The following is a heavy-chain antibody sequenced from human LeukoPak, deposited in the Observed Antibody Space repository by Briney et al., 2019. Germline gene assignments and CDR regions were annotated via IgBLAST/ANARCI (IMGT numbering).Heavy chain of an antibody. CDR1: GFRFSDFW. D-gene: IGHD3-3*01. J-gene: IGHJ4*02. Sequence: GGSLRLSCAVSGFRFSDFWMNWVRQAPGKGLEWVANINQDGREIHYVDSVKGRFTISRDNTRNSLYLQMNSLRSEDTAVYYCATWAATILGTDYWGQGTLVTVSS. CDR2: INQDGREI. CDR3: ATWAATILGTDY. V-gene: IGHV3-7*01.